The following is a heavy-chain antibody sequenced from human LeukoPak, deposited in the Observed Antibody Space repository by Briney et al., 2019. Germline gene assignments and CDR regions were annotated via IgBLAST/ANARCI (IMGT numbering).Heavy chain of an antibody. CDR2: INPNSGGT. J-gene: IGHJ6*04. Sequence: ASVNVSCKASGYTFTGYYMHWVRQAPGQGLEWMGWINPNSGGTNYAQKFQGWVTMTRDTSISTAYMELSRLRSDDTAVYYCARNGDYDYYYGMDVWGKGTTVTVSS. CDR1: GYTFTGYY. CDR3: ARNGDYDYYYGMDV. D-gene: IGHD4-17*01. V-gene: IGHV1-2*04.